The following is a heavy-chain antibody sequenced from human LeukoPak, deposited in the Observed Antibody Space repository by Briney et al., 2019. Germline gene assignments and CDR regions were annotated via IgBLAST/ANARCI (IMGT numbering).Heavy chain of an antibody. Sequence: SETLSLTCTVSGGSISSSSYYWGSIRQPPGKGLEWIGSIYYSGSTYYNPSLKRRVTISVDTSKNQFSLKLSSVTAADTAVYYCASMYSSSAGDYFDYWGQGTLVTVFS. J-gene: IGHJ4*02. D-gene: IGHD6-6*01. CDR3: ASMYSSSAGDYFDY. CDR1: GGSISSSSYY. CDR2: IYYSGST. V-gene: IGHV4-39*01.